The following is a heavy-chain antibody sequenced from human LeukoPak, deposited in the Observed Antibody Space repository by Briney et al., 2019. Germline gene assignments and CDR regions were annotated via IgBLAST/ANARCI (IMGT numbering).Heavy chain of an antibody. D-gene: IGHD3-9*01. V-gene: IGHV4-59*01. CDR3: ARDAYYDILTGHPGSYYYYMDV. CDR1: GGSISSYY. Sequence: PSETLSLTRTVSGGSISSYYWSWIRQPPGKGLEWIGYIYYSGSTNYNPSLKSRVTISVDTSKNQFSLKLSSVTAADTAVYYCARDAYYDILTGHPGSYYYYMDVWGKGTTVTISS. J-gene: IGHJ6*03. CDR2: IYYSGST.